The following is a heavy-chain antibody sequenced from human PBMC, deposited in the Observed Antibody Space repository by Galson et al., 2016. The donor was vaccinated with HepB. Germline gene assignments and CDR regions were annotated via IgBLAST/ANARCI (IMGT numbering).Heavy chain of an antibody. CDR1: SFTFSNYY. Sequence: SLRLSCAASSFTFSNYYMSWIRQAPGKGLEWVAYITGGSKTIFYADSVKGRFTISRDNAKRSLYLQMNRLRDEDTAMYYCAREDWNYSLDWGRGTLVTVSS. J-gene: IGHJ4*02. CDR2: ITGGSKTI. D-gene: IGHD1-7*01. CDR3: AREDWNYSLD. V-gene: IGHV3-11*01.